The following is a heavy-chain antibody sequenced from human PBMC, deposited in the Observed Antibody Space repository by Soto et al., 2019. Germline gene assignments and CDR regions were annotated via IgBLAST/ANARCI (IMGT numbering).Heavy chain of an antibody. V-gene: IGHV6-1*01. Sequence: QVQLQQSGPGLVKPSQTLSLTCAISGDSVSSNNAAWNWIRQSPSRGLEWLGRIYYRSRWYNDYAVSVKSRITVNPDTSKNQFSLQLTSVTPEDTAVYYCAGTTSHYWYYMDVWGKGTTVTVSS. CDR1: GDSVSSNNAA. D-gene: IGHD1-7*01. CDR3: AGTTSHYWYYMDV. J-gene: IGHJ6*03. CDR2: IYYRSRWYN.